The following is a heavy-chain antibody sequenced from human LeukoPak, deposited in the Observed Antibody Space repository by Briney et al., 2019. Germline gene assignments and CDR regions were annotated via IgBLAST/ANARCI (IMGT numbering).Heavy chain of an antibody. D-gene: IGHD6-19*01. CDR1: GFIFSNYA. CDR3: VKVSRPDITVAHTVEN. V-gene: IGHV3-23*01. CDR2: ISSRGDST. J-gene: IGHJ4*02. Sequence: GGSLRLSCAASGFIFSNYAMSWVRQVPGRGLEWVSTISSRGDSTYVADSVKGRFTISRDNSKNSLYLQMNTVRGEDTAVYYCVKVSRPDITVAHTVENWGQGTLVTVSS.